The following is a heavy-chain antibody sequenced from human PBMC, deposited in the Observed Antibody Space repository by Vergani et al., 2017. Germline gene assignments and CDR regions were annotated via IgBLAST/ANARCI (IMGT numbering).Heavy chain of an antibody. J-gene: IGHJ4*02. CDR3: ARGLGY. V-gene: IGHV4-34*01. CDR2: INHSGST. Sequence: VQLVESGGGLVQPGGSLRLSCAASGFTFSSYWMSWIRQPPVKGLEWIGEINHSGSTNYNPSLKSRVTISVATSKNQFSLKLSSVTAADTAVYYCARGLGYWGQGTLVTVSS. CDR1: GFTFSSYW.